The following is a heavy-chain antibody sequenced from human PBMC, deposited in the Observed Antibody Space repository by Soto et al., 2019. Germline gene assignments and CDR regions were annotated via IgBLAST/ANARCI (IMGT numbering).Heavy chain of an antibody. CDR3: ARVLRGVPNWFDP. CDR2: IYYSGST. Sequence: PSETLSLTCTVSGGSISSGDYYWSWIRQPPGKGLEWIGYIYYSGSTNYSPSLKSRVTISVDTSKNQFSLKLSSVTAADTAVYYCARVLRGVPNWFDPWGQGTLVTVPQ. D-gene: IGHD2-2*01. CDR1: GGSISSGDYY. V-gene: IGHV4-61*08. J-gene: IGHJ5*02.